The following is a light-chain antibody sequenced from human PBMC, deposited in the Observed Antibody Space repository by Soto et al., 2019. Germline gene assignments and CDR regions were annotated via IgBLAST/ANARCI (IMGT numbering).Light chain of an antibody. J-gene: IGKJ3*01. Sequence: DIQMTQSPSSLSASVGDRVTITCRASQGIGNYLAWYQQKPGKVPKLLIYAASTLHSGVPSRFSGSGSGTDFTLTISSLQPEDVASYYCQKHNSAPFTFGPGTKVDIK. CDR1: QGIGNY. CDR3: QKHNSAPFT. CDR2: AAS. V-gene: IGKV1-27*01.